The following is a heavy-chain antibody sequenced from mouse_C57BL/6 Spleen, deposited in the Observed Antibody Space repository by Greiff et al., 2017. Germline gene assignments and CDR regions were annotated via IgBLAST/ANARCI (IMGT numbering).Heavy chain of an antibody. J-gene: IGHJ2*01. D-gene: IGHD3-3*01. CDR1: GYAFTHYL. Sequence: QVQLQQSGAELVRPGTSVKVSCKASGYAFTHYLIEWVKQRPGQGLEWIGVLNPGRGGTNYNKKFQGKATLTADKSSSTAYMQLSSLTSEDAAVYFCARGVGQHFYFEDWGKGTTLTVSS. CDR3: ARGVGQHFYFED. CDR2: LNPGRGGT. V-gene: IGHV1-54*01.